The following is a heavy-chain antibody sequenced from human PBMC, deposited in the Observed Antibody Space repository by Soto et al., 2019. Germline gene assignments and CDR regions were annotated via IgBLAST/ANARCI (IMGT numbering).Heavy chain of an antibody. Sequence: QVNLVQSGLEVRKPGASVRLSCKASGYTFTSHGISWVRQAPGQGLEGVGWISPCNGRRDIADSFQGRVSMTTDTGSAYLEVRGLRFDDTAIYLCGRCIQPSVPSATDVWGKGTTVIVSS. CDR1: GYTFTSHG. V-gene: IGHV1-18*01. D-gene: IGHD1-1*01. CDR2: ISPCNGRR. J-gene: IGHJ6*04. CDR3: GRCIQPSVPSATDV.